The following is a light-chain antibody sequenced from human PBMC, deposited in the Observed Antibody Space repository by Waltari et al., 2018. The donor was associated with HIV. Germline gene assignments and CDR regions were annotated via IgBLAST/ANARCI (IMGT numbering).Light chain of an antibody. CDR3: QQRADWPWT. Sequence: EIVLTQSPATLSLSPGERATLSCRASHNINNYLAWYQQKPGQAPRLLIYDASNRATGIPARFSGTRSGTDLTLTISSLEPEDFAVYYCQQRADWPWTVGQGTVVEVK. J-gene: IGKJ1*01. CDR1: HNINNY. V-gene: IGKV3-11*01. CDR2: DAS.